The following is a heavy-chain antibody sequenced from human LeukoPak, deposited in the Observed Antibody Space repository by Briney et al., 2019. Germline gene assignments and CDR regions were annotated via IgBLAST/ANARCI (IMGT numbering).Heavy chain of an antibody. CDR1: GFTFGTFA. D-gene: IGHD2-15*01. V-gene: IGHV3-30-3*01. J-gene: IGHJ3*02. Sequence: PGGSLRLSCAASGFTFGTFAMHWARQAPGKGLEWVAVMSYDGSNKYYADFVKGRFTISSDNSKNTLYLQMNSLRSEDTAVYYCARGHGGIVVVVRDAFDIWGQGTMVIVSS. CDR2: MSYDGSNK. CDR3: ARGHGGIVVVVRDAFDI.